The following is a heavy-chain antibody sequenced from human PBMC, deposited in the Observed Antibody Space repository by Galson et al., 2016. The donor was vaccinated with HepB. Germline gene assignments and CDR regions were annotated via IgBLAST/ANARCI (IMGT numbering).Heavy chain of an antibody. CDR3: ATGGDYDN. CDR2: IDGNDETT. V-gene: IGHV3-23*01. J-gene: IGHJ4*02. Sequence: SLRLSCAASGFSFSSSSMSWVRQAPGKGLEWVSAIDGNDETTYYADSVKGRFTISRDNSKNTLYLQMNSLRAEDTAVYYCATGGDYDNWGQGTLVTVSS. D-gene: IGHD4-11*01. CDR1: GFSFSSSS.